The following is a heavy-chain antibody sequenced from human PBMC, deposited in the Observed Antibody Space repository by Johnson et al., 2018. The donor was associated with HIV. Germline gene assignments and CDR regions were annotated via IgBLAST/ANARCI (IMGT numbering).Heavy chain of an antibody. Sequence: VQLVESGGGLVQPGGSLRLSCAASGFTFSTYWMSWVRQAPGKGLEWVANIKQDGSEKYYVDSVKGRFTISRDNAKNSLYLQMNSLRAEDTAVYYCARVVSSLTSPPDIWGQGTMVTVSS. V-gene: IGHV3-7*02. J-gene: IGHJ3*02. D-gene: IGHD6-6*01. CDR3: ARVVSSLTSPPDI. CDR2: IKQDGSEK. CDR1: GFTFSTYW.